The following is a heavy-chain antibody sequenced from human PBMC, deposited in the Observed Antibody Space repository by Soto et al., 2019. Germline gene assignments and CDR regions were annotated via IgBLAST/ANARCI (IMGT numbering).Heavy chain of an antibody. J-gene: IGHJ4*02. Sequence: PGGALRRSCACSGFTFSTYARGWVRQAPGKGLEWVSAISGSGGSTYYADSVKGRFTISRDNSKNTPYLQMNSLRAEDTAVYYCAKDLTYYDILTGYTIIFDYWGQGTLVTVSS. V-gene: IGHV3-23*01. CDR1: GFTFSTYA. CDR2: ISGSGGST. D-gene: IGHD3-9*01. CDR3: AKDLTYYDILTGYTIIFDY.